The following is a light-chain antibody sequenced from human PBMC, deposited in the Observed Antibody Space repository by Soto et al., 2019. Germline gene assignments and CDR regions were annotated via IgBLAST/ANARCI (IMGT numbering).Light chain of an antibody. Sequence: EIVMTQSPGTLSFSAGERASLSFRASQSVSSRLAWYQQKRGQAPRLLIYDASTRATGIPARFSGGGSGTEFNLTISSLQSEDFAIYYCRHYNNWPPETFGQGTKVDIK. J-gene: IGKJ1*01. V-gene: IGKV3-15*01. CDR1: QSVSSR. CDR2: DAS. CDR3: RHYNNWPPET.